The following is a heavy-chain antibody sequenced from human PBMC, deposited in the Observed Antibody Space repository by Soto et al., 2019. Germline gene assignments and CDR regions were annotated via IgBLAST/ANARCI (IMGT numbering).Heavy chain of an antibody. CDR3: ARGITMVRGVLLDAFDI. J-gene: IGHJ3*02. CDR1: GYTFTGYY. Sequence: QVQLVQSGAEVKKPGASLRVSCKASGYTFTGYYLHWVRQAPGQGLEWMGWTTPNSGGTNYAQKFQGWGTMTRDTAISTAYMELSRLGSDDTAVYYCARGITMVRGVLLDAFDIWGQGTMVTVSS. CDR2: TTPNSGGT. D-gene: IGHD3-10*01. V-gene: IGHV1-2*04.